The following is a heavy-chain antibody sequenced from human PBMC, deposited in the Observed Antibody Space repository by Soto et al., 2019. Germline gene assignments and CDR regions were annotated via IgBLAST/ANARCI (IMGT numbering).Heavy chain of an antibody. CDR1: GFAVSSNY. CDR2: LYTGGST. J-gene: IGHJ3*02. CDR3: ARDGPGFGDAFDI. V-gene: IGHV3-53*02. Sequence: EVQLVETGGGLVQPGGSLRLSCAASGFAVSSNYMNWVRQAPVKGLEWVSVLYTGGSTHYAGSVNGRFTISRDSSQNTLYLQMNSLRGEDTAVYYCARDGPGFGDAFDIWGQGTMVTVSA. D-gene: IGHD3-10*01.